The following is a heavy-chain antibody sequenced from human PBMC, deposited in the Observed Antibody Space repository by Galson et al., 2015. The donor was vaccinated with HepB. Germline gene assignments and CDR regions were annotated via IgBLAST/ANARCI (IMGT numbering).Heavy chain of an antibody. CDR2: IVVGSGNT. J-gene: IGHJ4*02. D-gene: IGHD5-24*01. CDR1: GFTFTSSA. Sequence: SVKVSCKASGFTFTSSAMQWVRQARGQRLEWIGWIVVGSGNTNYAQKFQERVTITRDMSTSTAYMELSSLRSEDTAVYYCAATVEMATIPDYDYWGQGTLVTVSS. CDR3: AATVEMATIPDYDY. V-gene: IGHV1-58*02.